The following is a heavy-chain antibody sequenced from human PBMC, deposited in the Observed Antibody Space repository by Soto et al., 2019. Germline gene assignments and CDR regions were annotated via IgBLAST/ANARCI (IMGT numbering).Heavy chain of an antibody. J-gene: IGHJ4*02. CDR1: GFSLSTSGMC. CDR2: IDWDDDK. CDR3: ARIGLYSSSSLAVDY. V-gene: IGHV2-70*11. Sequence: ASGPTLVNPTQTLTLTCTFSGFSLSTSGMCVSWIRQPPGKALEWLARIDWDDDKYYSTSLKTRLTTSKDTSKNQVVLTMPNMDPVDTATYYCARIGLYSSSSLAVDYWGQGTLVTVSS. D-gene: IGHD6-6*01.